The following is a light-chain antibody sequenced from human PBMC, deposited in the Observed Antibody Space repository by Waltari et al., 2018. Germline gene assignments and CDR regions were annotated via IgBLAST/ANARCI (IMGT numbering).Light chain of an antibody. CDR3: SSHTRRNTLI. V-gene: IGLV2-18*02. J-gene: IGLJ2*01. CDR2: EVV. Sequence: QSALTQTTSVSGSPGQSLTISCTGTSSDVGLSILVSGYQKAPGTAPKLIIYEVVIRPSGVPNRFSGSKSGNTASLTISGLQAEDQADYYCSSHTRRNTLIFGGGTKVTVL. CDR1: SSDVGLSIL.